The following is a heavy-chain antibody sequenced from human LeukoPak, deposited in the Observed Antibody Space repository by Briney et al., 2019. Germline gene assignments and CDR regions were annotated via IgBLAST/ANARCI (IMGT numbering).Heavy chain of an antibody. CDR1: GFTFSSYA. J-gene: IGHJ4*02. D-gene: IGHD6-13*01. CDR3: AKDGYSSSHGY. CDR2: ISGSGGST. V-gene: IGHV3-23*01. Sequence: GGSLRLSCAASGFTFSSYAMSWVRQAPGKGLEWVSAISGSGGSTYYADSVKGRFTIPRDNSKNTLYLQMNSLRAEDTAVYYCAKDGYSSSHGYWGQGTLVTVSS.